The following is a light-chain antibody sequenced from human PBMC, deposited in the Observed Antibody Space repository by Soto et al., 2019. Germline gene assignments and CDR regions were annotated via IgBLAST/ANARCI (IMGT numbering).Light chain of an antibody. CDR3: QQYGSSP. Sequence: EIVLRQSPGTLSLSPGERATLSCRASQSVSSSYLAWYQQKPGQAPRLLIYGASSRATGIPDRFSGSGSGTDFTLTISRLEPEDFAVYYCQQYGSSPFGGGTKVDIK. J-gene: IGKJ4*01. CDR1: QSVSSSY. V-gene: IGKV3-20*01. CDR2: GAS.